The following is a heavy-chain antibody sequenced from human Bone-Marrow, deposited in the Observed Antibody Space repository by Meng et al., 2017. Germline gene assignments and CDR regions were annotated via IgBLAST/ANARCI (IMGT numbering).Heavy chain of an antibody. CDR3: ARGPPGDFDY. J-gene: IGHJ4*02. CDR2: INHSGST. CDR1: GGSISSSSYY. D-gene: IGHD4-17*01. Sequence: SETLSLTCTVSGGSISSSSYYWSWIRQPPGKGLEWIGEINHSGSTNYNPSLKSRVTISVDTSKNQFSLKLSSVTAADTAVYYCARGPPGDFDYWGQGTLVTVSS. V-gene: IGHV4-39*07.